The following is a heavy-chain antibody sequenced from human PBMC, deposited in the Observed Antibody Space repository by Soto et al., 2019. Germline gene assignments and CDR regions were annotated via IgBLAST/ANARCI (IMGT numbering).Heavy chain of an antibody. J-gene: IGHJ6*02. Sequence: ASVKVSCKASGYTFTSFGFNWVRQAPGQGLEWMGWISPYNGNTRYAQNLQGRVTMTTDTSTSTAYVELRSLSSDDTAVYYCVRDSGTRFTGGYYYYGMDVWGQGTTVTVSS. D-gene: IGHD1-1*01. CDR2: ISPYNGNT. CDR1: GYTFTSFG. V-gene: IGHV1-18*01. CDR3: VRDSGTRFTGGYYYYGMDV.